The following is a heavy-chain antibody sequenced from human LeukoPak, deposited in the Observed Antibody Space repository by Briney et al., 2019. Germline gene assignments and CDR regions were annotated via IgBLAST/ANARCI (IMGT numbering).Heavy chain of an antibody. CDR2: TSPVSGST. Sequence: PGGSMRLSCAASGFSFSSYAMSWVRQAPGKGLEWVSATSPVSGSTYYADSVKGRFSISRDNSKNTVYLQMNRLRAEDTAVYFCAKDMIVVVATAREYFDSWGQGTLVTVSS. V-gene: IGHV3-23*01. J-gene: IGHJ4*02. CDR1: GFSFSSYA. CDR3: AKDMIVVVATAREYFDS. D-gene: IGHD3-22*01.